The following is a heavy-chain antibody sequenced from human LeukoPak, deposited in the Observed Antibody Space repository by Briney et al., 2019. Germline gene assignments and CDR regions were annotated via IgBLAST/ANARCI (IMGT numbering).Heavy chain of an antibody. CDR1: GFTFSSYS. J-gene: IGHJ6*02. CDR2: IICSSSYI. D-gene: IGHD3-10*01. V-gene: IGHV3-21*01. Sequence: GGSLRLSCAASGFTFSSYSMNWVRQAPGKGLEWVSSIICSSSYIYYADSVKGRFTICRDNAKNSLYLQMNSLRAEATAVYYCARDGSSAYYGSGSYYNNYYYGMDVWGQGTTVTVSS. CDR3: ARDGSSAYYGSGSYYNNYYYGMDV.